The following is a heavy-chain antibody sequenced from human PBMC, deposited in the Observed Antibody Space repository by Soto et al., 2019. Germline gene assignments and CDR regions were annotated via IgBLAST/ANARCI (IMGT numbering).Heavy chain of an antibody. Sequence: EVQLVESGGGLVQPGGSLRLSCAASGFTFSSYWMHWVRQAPGKGLVWVSRINNAGSTTNYADSVKGRFTISRDNAKNTLYLQMNGLRAEDTAVYYCARGLLYLYGMDVWGQGTTVTVSS. CDR1: GFTFSSYW. V-gene: IGHV3-74*01. CDR2: INNAGSTT. J-gene: IGHJ6*02. CDR3: ARGLLYLYGMDV. D-gene: IGHD2-8*01.